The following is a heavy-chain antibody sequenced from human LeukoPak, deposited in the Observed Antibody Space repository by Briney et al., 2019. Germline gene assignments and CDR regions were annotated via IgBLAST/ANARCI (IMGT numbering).Heavy chain of an antibody. CDR1: GYTFTGYY. CDR2: INPNSGGT. CDR3: ARGTEYYFDY. D-gene: IGHD1-1*01. J-gene: IGHJ4*02. Sequence: ASVKVSCKASGYTFTGYYMHWVRQAPGQGLEWMGRINPNSGGTNYAQKFQGRVTVTRDTSISTAYMELTRLRSDDTAVYYCARGTEYYFDYWGQGTLVTVSS. V-gene: IGHV1-2*06.